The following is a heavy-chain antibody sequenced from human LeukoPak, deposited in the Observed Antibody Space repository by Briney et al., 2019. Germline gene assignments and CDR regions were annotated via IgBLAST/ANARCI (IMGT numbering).Heavy chain of an antibody. Sequence: GSLRLSCAASGFTFSSYEMNWVRQAPGKGLEWVATIYYRGSPYYNPSLKSRVTISKDTSKNQFSLNLGSVTAADTDVYYCARVLWFGEYIHRFDYWGQGTLVTVSS. D-gene: IGHD3-10*01. CDR2: IYYRGSP. CDR3: ARVLWFGEYIHRFDY. V-gene: IGHV4-39*07. J-gene: IGHJ4*02. CDR1: GFTFSSYE.